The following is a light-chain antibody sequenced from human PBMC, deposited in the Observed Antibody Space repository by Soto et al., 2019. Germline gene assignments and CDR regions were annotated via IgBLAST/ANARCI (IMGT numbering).Light chain of an antibody. CDR3: QQYGSSPQT. CDR2: TAS. CDR1: QTVSSNF. J-gene: IGKJ1*01. V-gene: IGKV3-20*01. Sequence: ETVLTQSPGTLSLSPGDRATLSCRASQTVSSNFLAWFQQKPGQAPRLLIYTASNRATGIPDRFSGSGSGTDFTLTISRLEPEDFAVYYCQQYGSSPQTFGQGTKVEIK.